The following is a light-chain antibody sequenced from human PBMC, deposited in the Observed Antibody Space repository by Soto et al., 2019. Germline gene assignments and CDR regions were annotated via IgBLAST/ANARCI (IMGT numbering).Light chain of an antibody. J-gene: IGLJ1*01. V-gene: IGLV2-14*01. Sequence: QSDLTQPASVSGSPGQSITISCTGTISDVGGYNFVSWYQQHPGEAPKLMIYDVSNRPSGVSNRFSGSKSGNTASLTISGLQAEDEADYYCNSYRSSSTRYVFGTGTKVTVL. CDR2: DVS. CDR1: ISDVGGYNF. CDR3: NSYRSSSTRYV.